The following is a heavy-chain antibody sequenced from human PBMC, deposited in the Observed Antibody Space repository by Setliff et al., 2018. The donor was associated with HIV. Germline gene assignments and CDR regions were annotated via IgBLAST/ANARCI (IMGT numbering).Heavy chain of an antibody. J-gene: IGHJ5*02. Sequence: GASVKVSCKASGYTFIDYYTHWVRQAPGRGLEWMGWINTDNGITEYAENFQGRVAMTRDTSMSTAYMELNRLTFDDTAVYYCARDPYDTSENPYDPWGQGTLVTVSS. CDR1: GYTFIDYY. V-gene: IGHV1-2*02. CDR3: ARDPYDTSENPYDP. CDR2: INTDNGIT. D-gene: IGHD3-16*01.